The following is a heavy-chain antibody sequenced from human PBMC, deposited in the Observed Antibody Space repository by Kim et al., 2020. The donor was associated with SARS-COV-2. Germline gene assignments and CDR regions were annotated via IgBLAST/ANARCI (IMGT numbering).Heavy chain of an antibody. CDR2: INPSGGST. CDR1: GYTFTSYY. V-gene: IGHV1-46*01. J-gene: IGHJ1*01. CDR3: ARHHVAYYYDSSGYFQH. Sequence: ASVKVSCKASGYTFTSYYMHWVRQAPGQGLEWMGIINPSGGSTSYAQKFQGRVTMTRDTSTSTVYMELSSLRSEDTAVYYCARHHVAYYYDSSGYFQHWGQGTLVTVSS. D-gene: IGHD3-22*01.